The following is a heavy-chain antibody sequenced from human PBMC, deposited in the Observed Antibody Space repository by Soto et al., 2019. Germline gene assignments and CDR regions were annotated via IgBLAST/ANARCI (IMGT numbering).Heavy chain of an antibody. CDR2: IWYDGSNQ. V-gene: IGHV3-33*01. D-gene: IGHD1-26*01. J-gene: IGHJ4*02. Sequence: GGSLRLSCEASGFDISTYGLHWVRQAPGKGLEWLAFIWYDGSNQHYAASVKGRFTISRDNSRNTLYLQMNNLRAVDTAVYFCARAVSSATYYDCIGYWGRGTLVTVSS. CDR1: GFDISTYG. CDR3: ARAVSSATYYDCIGY.